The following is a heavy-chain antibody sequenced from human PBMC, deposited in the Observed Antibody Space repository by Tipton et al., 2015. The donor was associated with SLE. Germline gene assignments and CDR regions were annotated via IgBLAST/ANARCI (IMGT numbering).Heavy chain of an antibody. V-gene: IGHV4-59*10. CDR3: ARRFTDTGAFDI. Sequence: TLSLTCAVYGGSFSGYYWSWIRQPPGKGLEWIGRIYTSGSTNYNPSLKSRVTMSVDTSKNQFSLKLSSVTAADTAVYYCARRFTDTGAFDIWGQGTMVTVSS. CDR2: IYTSGST. J-gene: IGHJ3*02. D-gene: IGHD3-10*01. CDR1: GGSFSGYY.